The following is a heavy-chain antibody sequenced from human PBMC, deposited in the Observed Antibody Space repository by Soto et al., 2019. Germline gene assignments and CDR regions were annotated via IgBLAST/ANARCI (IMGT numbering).Heavy chain of an antibody. CDR3: ASDPAYSSSRSEYYYYMDV. CDR1: GFTVSSNY. V-gene: IGHV3-66*01. Sequence: GGSLRLSCAASGFTVSSNYMSWVRQAPGKGLEWVSVIYSGGSTYYADSVKGRFTISRDNSKNTLYLQMTSLRAEDTAVYYGASDPAYSSSRSEYYYYMDVWGKGTTVTVSS. CDR2: IYSGGST. D-gene: IGHD6-6*01. J-gene: IGHJ6*03.